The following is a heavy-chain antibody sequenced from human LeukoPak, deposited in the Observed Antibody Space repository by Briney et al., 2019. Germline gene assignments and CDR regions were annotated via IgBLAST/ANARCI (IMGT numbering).Heavy chain of an antibody. D-gene: IGHD5-18*01. CDR2: INPNSGGT. CDR3: ARDAGYSYGTGWFDP. V-gene: IGHV1-2*02. J-gene: IGHJ5*02. CDR1: GYTFTGYY. Sequence: ASVKVSCKASGYTFTGYYMHWVRQAPGQELEWMGWINPNSGGTNYAQKFQGRVTMTRDTSISTAYMELSRLRSDDTAVYYCARDAGYSYGTGWFDPWGQGTLVTVSS.